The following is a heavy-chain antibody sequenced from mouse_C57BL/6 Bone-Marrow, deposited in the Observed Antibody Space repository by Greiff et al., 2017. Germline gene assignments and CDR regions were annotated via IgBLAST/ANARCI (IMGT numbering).Heavy chain of an antibody. V-gene: IGHV14-2*01. CDR3: ARSGGNSFDY. CDR2: IDPEDGET. Sequence: SGAELVKPGASVKLSCTASGFNIKDYYMHWVKQRTEQGLEWIGRIDPEDGETKYAPKFQAKATITADTSSNTAYLQLSSLTSEDTAVYYCARSGGNSFDYWGQGTTLTVSS. D-gene: IGHD3-1*01. CDR1: GFNIKDYY. J-gene: IGHJ2*01.